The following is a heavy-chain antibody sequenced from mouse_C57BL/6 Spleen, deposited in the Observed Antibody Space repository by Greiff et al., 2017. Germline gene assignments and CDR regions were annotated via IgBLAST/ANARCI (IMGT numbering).Heavy chain of an antibody. CDR3: ARLGDGYYAY. D-gene: IGHD2-3*01. CDR2: IYPGSGNT. J-gene: IGHJ3*01. CDR1: GYTFTDYY. V-gene: IGHV1-76*01. Sequence: VQLQQSGAELVRPGASVKLSCKASGYTFTDYYINWVKQRPGQGLEWIARIYPGSGNTYYNEKFKGKATLTAEKSSSTAYMQLSSLTSEDSAVYFCARLGDGYYAYWGQGTLVTVSA.